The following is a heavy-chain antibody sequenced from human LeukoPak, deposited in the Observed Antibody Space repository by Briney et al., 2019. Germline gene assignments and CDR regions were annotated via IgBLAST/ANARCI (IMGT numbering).Heavy chain of an antibody. CDR1: GFTFSNAW. V-gene: IGHV3-15*01. CDR3: TTDRGYSYGGYYYGMDV. CDR2: IKSKTDGGTT. J-gene: IGHJ6*02. D-gene: IGHD5-18*01. Sequence: GGSLRLSCAASGFTFSNAWMSWVRQDPGKGLEWVGRIKSKTDGGTTDYAAPVKGRFTISRDDSNNTLYLQINSLKTEDTAVYYCTTDRGYSYGGYYYGMDVWGQGTTVTVSS.